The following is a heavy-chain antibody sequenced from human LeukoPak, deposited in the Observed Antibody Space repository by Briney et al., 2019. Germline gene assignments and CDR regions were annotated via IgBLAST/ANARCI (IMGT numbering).Heavy chain of an antibody. V-gene: IGHV3-53*01. CDR2: IYSDGSA. CDR1: GFTVRSNY. Sequence: PGGSLRLSCTASGFTVRSNYMFWVRQAPGKGLECVSVIYSDGSAYYADSVKGRFTISRDSSMHTLFLQMNSLRAEDTAMYYCAGALYYNYYETRYFAYWGQGTPVTVSS. CDR3: AGALYYNYYETRYFAY. J-gene: IGHJ4*02. D-gene: IGHD3-22*01.